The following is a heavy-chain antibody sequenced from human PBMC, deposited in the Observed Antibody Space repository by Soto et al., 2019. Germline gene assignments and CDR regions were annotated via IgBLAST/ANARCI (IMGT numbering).Heavy chain of an antibody. D-gene: IGHD3-10*01. CDR3: ARWELLWFGELSSSMDENLYTWFDP. CDR1: GYTFTSYG. V-gene: IGHV1-18*01. Sequence: QVQLVQSGAEVKKPGASVKVSCKASGYTFTSYGISWVRQAPGQGLEWMGWISAYNGNTNYAQKIQGRVTMTTDTSTSKAYMELRSLRSDDTAVYYCARWELLWFGELSSSMDENLYTWFDPWGQGTLVTVSS. J-gene: IGHJ5*02. CDR2: ISAYNGNT.